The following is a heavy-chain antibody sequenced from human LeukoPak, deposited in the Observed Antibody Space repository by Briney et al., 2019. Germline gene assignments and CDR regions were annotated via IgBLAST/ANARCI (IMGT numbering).Heavy chain of an antibody. D-gene: IGHD2-21*02. CDR3: ARDRIVVVTAVKNDAFDI. CDR2: ITGSTGST. J-gene: IGHJ3*02. CDR1: GFTFSSYA. Sequence: GGSLRLSCAASGFTFSSYAMSWVRQAPGRGLEWVSSITGSTGSTSYADSVKGRFTISRDNAKNSLYLQMNSLRAEDTAVYYCARDRIVVVTAVKNDAFDIWGQGTMVTVSS. V-gene: IGHV3-23*01.